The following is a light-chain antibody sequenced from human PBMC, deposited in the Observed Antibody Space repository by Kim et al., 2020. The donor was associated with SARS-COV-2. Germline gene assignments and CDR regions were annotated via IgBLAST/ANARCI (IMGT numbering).Light chain of an antibody. J-gene: IGLJ2*01. V-gene: IGLV2-11*01. CDR1: SSDVGGNNY. CDR2: DVS. CDR3: CSYAGSYTFEV. Sequence: SVTTSCTRTSSDVGGNNYVSWYQQHPGKAPKLMIYDVSKRPSGVPDRFSGSKSGNTASLTISGLQAEDEADYYCCSYAGSYTFEVFGGGTQLTVL.